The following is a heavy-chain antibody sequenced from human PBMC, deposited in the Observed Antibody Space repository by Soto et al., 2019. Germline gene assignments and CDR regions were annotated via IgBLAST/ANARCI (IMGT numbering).Heavy chain of an antibody. D-gene: IGHD2-15*01. CDR3: ARLGESYCSGGSCYLRGYYYYYGMDV. V-gene: IGHV5-10-1*01. CDR1: GYSFTSYW. Sequence: GESLKISCKGSGYSFTSYWISWVRQMPGKGLEWMGRIDPSDSYTNYSPSFQGHVTISADKSISTAYLQWSSLKASDTAMYYCARLGESYCSGGSCYLRGYYYYYGMDVWGQGTTVTVSS. J-gene: IGHJ6*02. CDR2: IDPSDSYT.